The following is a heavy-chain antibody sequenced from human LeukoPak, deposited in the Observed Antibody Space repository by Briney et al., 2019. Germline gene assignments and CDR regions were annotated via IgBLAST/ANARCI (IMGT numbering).Heavy chain of an antibody. CDR3: ARDQSRIAVASGLDY. V-gene: IGHV4-34*01. CDR2: INHSGST. D-gene: IGHD6-19*01. J-gene: IGHJ4*02. Sequence: KPSETLSLTCAVCGGSFSGYYWSWIRQPPGKGLEWIGEINHSGSTNYNPSLKSRVTISVDTSKNQFSLKLSSVTAADTAVYYCARDQSRIAVASGLDYWGQGTLVTVSS. CDR1: GGSFSGYY.